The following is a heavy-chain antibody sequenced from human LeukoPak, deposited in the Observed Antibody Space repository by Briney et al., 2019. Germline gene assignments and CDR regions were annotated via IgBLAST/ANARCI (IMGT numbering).Heavy chain of an antibody. D-gene: IGHD3-10*01. CDR2: IYTSGST. CDR1: GGSISNYY. CDR3: ARERYFGSGSLLYYYGMDV. V-gene: IGHV4-4*07. Sequence: PSETLSLTCTVSGGSISNYYWSWIRQPAGKGLEWIGRIYTSGSTNYNPSLKSRVTLSVDTSKNQFSLKLCSVTAADTAVYYCARERYFGSGSLLYYYGMDVWGQGTTVTVSS. J-gene: IGHJ6*02.